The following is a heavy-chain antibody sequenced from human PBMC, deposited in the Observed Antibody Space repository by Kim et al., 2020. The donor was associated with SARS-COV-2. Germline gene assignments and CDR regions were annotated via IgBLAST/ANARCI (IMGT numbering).Heavy chain of an antibody. J-gene: IGHJ4*02. D-gene: IGHD3-22*01. CDR3: ARIRDYYDSSGYIDY. CDR2: IDWDDDK. CDR1: GFSLSTSGMC. Sequence: SGPTLVKPTQTLTLPCTFSGFSLSTSGMCVSWIRQPPGKALEWLALIDWDDDKYYSTSLKTRLTISKDTSKNQVVLTMTNMDPVDTATYYCARIRDYYDSSGYIDYWGQGTLVTVSS. V-gene: IGHV2-70*01.